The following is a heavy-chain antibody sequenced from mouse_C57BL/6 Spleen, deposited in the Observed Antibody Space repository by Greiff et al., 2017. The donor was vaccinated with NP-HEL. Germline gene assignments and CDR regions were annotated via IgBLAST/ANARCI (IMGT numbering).Heavy chain of an antibody. Sequence: EVQGVESGGGLVKPGGSLKLSCAASGFTFSSYAMSWVRQTPEKRLEWVATISDGGSYTYYPDNVKGRFTISRDNAKNNLYLQMSHLKSEDTAMYYCARGGDYLYAMDYWGQGTSVTVSS. D-gene: IGHD2-4*01. J-gene: IGHJ4*01. CDR3: ARGGDYLYAMDY. V-gene: IGHV5-4*01. CDR2: ISDGGSYT. CDR1: GFTFSSYA.